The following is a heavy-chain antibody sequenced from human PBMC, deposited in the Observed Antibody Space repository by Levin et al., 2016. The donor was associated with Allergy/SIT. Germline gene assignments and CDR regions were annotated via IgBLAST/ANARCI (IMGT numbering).Heavy chain of an antibody. Sequence: SLKISCAASGFSFSDYDMSWIRQAPGKGLEWVSYVSSSSSHTSYADSVTGRVTISRDNAKNSLYLQIDSLRAEDTAVYYCAGSSWYYFQIWGQGTLVTVSS. CDR3: AGSSWYYFQI. D-gene: IGHD6-13*01. CDR2: VSSSSSHT. V-gene: IGHV3-11*03. J-gene: IGHJ1*01. CDR1: GFSFSDYD.